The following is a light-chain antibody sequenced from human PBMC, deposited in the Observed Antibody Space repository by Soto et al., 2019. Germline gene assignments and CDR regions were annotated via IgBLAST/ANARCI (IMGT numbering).Light chain of an antibody. Sequence: ENVLRQSPCTLSLSPGERATLSFGASQRVSSSFLAWYQQKPGQAPRLLIYGASRRATGIPDRFSGRGSGTDFTLTISSLQPEDFATYYCPQTFITPRTFGQGTKVDI. V-gene: IGKV3-20*01. J-gene: IGKJ1*01. CDR3: PQTFITPRT. CDR1: QRVSSSF. CDR2: GAS.